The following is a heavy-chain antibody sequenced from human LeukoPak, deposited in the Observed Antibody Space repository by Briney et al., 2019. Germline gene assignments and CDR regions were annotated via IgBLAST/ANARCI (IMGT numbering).Heavy chain of an antibody. V-gene: IGHV3-48*03. D-gene: IGHD2-15*01. Sequence: GEALRLSCAAYAFTLKNNETNWVRQAPGKGLEWVPYISSIGTNIYHADSVEGRFTISRDNAKNSLYLQMNSLRAEDTAVYYCATFPDEGYCRNGNCSSEDYWGQGTLVTVSS. J-gene: IGHJ4*02. CDR2: ISSIGTNI. CDR3: ATFPDEGYCRNGNCSSEDY. CDR1: AFTLKNNE.